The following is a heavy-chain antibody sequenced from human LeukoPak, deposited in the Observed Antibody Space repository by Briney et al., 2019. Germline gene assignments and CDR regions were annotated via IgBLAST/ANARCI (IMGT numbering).Heavy chain of an antibody. J-gene: IGHJ5*02. CDR3: AKGWRSLANWFDP. D-gene: IGHD2-15*01. V-gene: IGHV4-61*02. CDR1: GGSISSGNYY. Sequence: SQTLSLTCTVSGGSISSGNYYWTWIRQPGGKGLEWIGRIYTSGSTNYNPSLKSQVSLSINTSKNQFSLKLSSVTAADTAVYYCAKGWRSLANWFDPWGQGTLVTVSS. CDR2: IYTSGST.